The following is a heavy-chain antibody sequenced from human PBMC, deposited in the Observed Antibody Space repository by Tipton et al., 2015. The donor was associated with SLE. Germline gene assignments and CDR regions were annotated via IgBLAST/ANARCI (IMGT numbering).Heavy chain of an antibody. CDR1: GGSISSYY. D-gene: IGHD6-19*01. Sequence: TLSLTCTVSGGSISSYYWSWIRQPPGKGLEWIGYIYTSGSTNYNPSLKSRVTISVDTSKNQFSLKLSSVTAADTAVYYCARSAAVADTFDYWGQGTLVTVSS. CDR2: IYTSGST. J-gene: IGHJ4*02. V-gene: IGHV4-4*09. CDR3: ARSAAVADTFDY.